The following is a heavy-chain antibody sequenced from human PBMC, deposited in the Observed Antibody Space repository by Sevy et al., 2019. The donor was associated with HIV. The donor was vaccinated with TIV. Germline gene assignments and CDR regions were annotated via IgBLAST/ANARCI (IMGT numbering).Heavy chain of an antibody. D-gene: IGHD3-22*01. CDR3: ARVDDRIVVVTTTRLMGMDV. CDR2: ISSSSSTI. CDR1: GFTFSSYS. V-gene: IGHV3-48*01. Sequence: GGSLRLSCAASGFTFSSYSMNWVRQAPGKGLEWVSYISSSSSTIYYADSVKGRFTISRDNAKNSLYLQMNSLRAEDTAVYYCARVDDRIVVVTTTRLMGMDVWGQGTTVTVSS. J-gene: IGHJ6*02.